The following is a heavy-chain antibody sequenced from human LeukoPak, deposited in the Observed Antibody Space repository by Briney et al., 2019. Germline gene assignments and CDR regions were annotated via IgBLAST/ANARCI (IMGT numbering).Heavy chain of an antibody. Sequence: ASVKVSCKASGYTFTSYYMHWVRQAPGQGLEWMGIINPSGGSTSYAQKFQGRVTMTRDTSTSTVYMELSSLRSEDTAVYYCARAGNNGYRPPDLGYWGQGTLVTVSS. D-gene: IGHD5-12*01. CDR3: ARAGNNGYRPPDLGY. CDR1: GYTFTSYY. CDR2: INPSGGST. V-gene: IGHV1-46*01. J-gene: IGHJ4*02.